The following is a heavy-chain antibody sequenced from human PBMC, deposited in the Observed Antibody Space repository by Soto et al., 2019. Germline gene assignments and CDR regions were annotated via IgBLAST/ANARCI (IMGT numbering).Heavy chain of an antibody. CDR3: AREMGVIGAPGYTWFDP. J-gene: IGHJ5*02. CDR2: INPSSGGT. D-gene: IGHD1-26*01. CDR1: GYTFSDYY. Sequence: GASVKVSCKXSGYTFSDYYVHWVREAPGQGLEWMGWINPSSGGTIYTQRFQGRVTMTRDTSINTVYMELSRLTSDDTAVYYCAREMGVIGAPGYTWFDPWGQGALVTVSS. V-gene: IGHV1-2*02.